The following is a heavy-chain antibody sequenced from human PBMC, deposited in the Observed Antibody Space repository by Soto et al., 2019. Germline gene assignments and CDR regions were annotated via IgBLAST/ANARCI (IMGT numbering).Heavy chain of an antibody. Sequence: QVQLVQSGAEVKKPGSSVKVSCKASGGTFSSYAISWVRQAPGQGLEWMGGIIPIFGTANYAQKFQGRVTITADESTSTADMELSSLRSEDTAVYYCARALHNWNSNYYGMDVWGQGTTVTVSS. D-gene: IGHD1-20*01. V-gene: IGHV1-69*01. CDR2: IIPIFGTA. CDR3: ARALHNWNSNYYGMDV. J-gene: IGHJ6*02. CDR1: GGTFSSYA.